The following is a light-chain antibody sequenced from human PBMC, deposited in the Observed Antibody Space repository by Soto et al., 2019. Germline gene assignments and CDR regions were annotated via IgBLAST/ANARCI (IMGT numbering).Light chain of an antibody. Sequence: QAVVTQEPSLTVSPGGTVTLTCGSSTGAVTSGHYPYWFQQKPGQAPRTLIYDTSNKNSWTPARFSGSLLGGKAALTLSGAQPEDEAEYYCLLSYRGTRAVFGGGTQLTVL. CDR3: LLSYRGTRAV. V-gene: IGLV7-46*01. CDR2: DTS. CDR1: TGAVTSGHY. J-gene: IGLJ7*01.